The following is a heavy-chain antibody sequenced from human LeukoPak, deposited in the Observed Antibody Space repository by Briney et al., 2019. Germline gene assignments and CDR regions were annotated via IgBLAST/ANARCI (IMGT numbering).Heavy chain of an antibody. Sequence: RGGSLRLSCAASGFTFIDYAMNWVRQAPGKGLEWVGRIKSKTDGGTTDYAAPVKGRFTISRDDSKNTLYLQMNSLKTEDTAVYYCTTDTWIQLWSQSYWGQGTLVTVSS. V-gene: IGHV3-15*07. CDR3: TTDTWIQLWSQSY. CDR2: IKSKTDGGTT. CDR1: GFTFIDYA. J-gene: IGHJ4*02. D-gene: IGHD5-18*01.